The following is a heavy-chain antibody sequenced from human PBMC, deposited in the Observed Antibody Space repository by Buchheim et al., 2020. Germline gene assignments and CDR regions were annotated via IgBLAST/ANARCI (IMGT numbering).Heavy chain of an antibody. CDR1: GFTFSSYG. D-gene: IGHD3-22*01. Sequence: QVQLVESGGGVVQPGRSLRLSCAASGFTFSSYGMHWVRQAPGKGLEWVAVISYDGSNKYYADSVKGRFTISRDNSKNTLYLQMNSLRAEDTAVYYYAKDLYYYDSSGYPPHYWGQGTL. CDR3: AKDLYYYDSSGYPPHY. CDR2: ISYDGSNK. J-gene: IGHJ4*02. V-gene: IGHV3-30*18.